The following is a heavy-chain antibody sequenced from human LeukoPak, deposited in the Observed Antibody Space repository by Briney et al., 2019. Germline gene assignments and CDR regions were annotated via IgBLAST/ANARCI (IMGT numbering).Heavy chain of an antibody. V-gene: IGHV3-23*01. Sequence: PGGSLGLSCAASGFTFSSYAMSWVRQAPGKGLEWVSAISGSGGSTYYADSVKGRFTISRDNSKNTLYLQMNSLRAEDTAVYYCASVQQLVYYFDYWGQGTLVTVSS. CDR1: GFTFSSYA. D-gene: IGHD6-13*01. J-gene: IGHJ4*02. CDR3: ASVQQLVYYFDY. CDR2: ISGSGGST.